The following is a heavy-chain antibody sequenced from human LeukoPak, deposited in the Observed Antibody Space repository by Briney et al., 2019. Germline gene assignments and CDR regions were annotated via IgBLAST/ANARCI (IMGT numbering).Heavy chain of an antibody. Sequence: PGGSLRLSCAASGFSISDHYMSWIRQSPGKGLEWISYVTSSGSSTKYADSVKGRFTISRDNAKNSVALQMNSLRAEDTAVYYCARARRGSYYAFESWGQGTLVTVSS. CDR1: GFSISDHY. CDR3: ARARRGSYYAFES. J-gene: IGHJ4*02. D-gene: IGHD3-10*01. CDR2: VTSSGSST. V-gene: IGHV3-11*01.